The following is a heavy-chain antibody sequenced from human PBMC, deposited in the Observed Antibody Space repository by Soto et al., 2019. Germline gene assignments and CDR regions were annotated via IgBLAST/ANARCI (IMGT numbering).Heavy chain of an antibody. V-gene: IGHV1-69*13. CDR1: GGTFNSYA. J-gene: IGHJ4*02. CDR2: IIPIFGTA. CDR3: ASYYDSGGYHYRGLDY. D-gene: IGHD3-22*01. Sequence: SVKVSCKASGGTFNSYAISWVRQAPGQGLEWMGGIIPIFGTADYAQKFQGRVTITAVESTSTAYMELSSLRSEDTAVYYCASYYDSGGYHYRGLDYWGQGTLVTVSS.